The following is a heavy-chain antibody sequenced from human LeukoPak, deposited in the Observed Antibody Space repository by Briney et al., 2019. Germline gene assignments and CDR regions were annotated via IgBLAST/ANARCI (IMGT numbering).Heavy chain of an antibody. J-gene: IGHJ6*02. CDR3: ARGWRVATITAPWGMDV. CDR2: INPNSGNT. Sequence: ASVKVSCKASGYTFTGYYMHWVRQAPRQGLEWMGWINPNSGNTGYAQKFQGRVTMTRNTSISTAYMELSSLRSEDTAVYYCARGWRVATITAPWGMDVWGQGTTVTVSS. V-gene: IGHV1-8*02. D-gene: IGHD5-12*01. CDR1: GYTFTGYY.